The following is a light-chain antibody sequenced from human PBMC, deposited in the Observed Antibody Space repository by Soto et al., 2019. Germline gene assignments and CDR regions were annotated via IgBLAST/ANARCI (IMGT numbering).Light chain of an antibody. V-gene: IGKV3-11*01. CDR2: DAS. CDR3: QQRHDWPIT. Sequence: EIVLTQSPATLSLSPGERATLSCRVSQSVSSSLVWYQQKLGQAPRLLIYDASNRATGIPARFSGSGSGTDFTLTNRSLEPEDFAVYYCQQRHDWPITFGKGTRLEIK. CDR1: QSVSSS. J-gene: IGKJ5*01.